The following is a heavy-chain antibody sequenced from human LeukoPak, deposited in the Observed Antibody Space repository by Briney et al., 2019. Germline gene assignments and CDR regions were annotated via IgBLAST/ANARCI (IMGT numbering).Heavy chain of an antibody. CDR2: FYDSGRT. D-gene: IGHD3-9*01. CDR3: ARGSIDYAILPGYDP. J-gene: IGHJ5*02. V-gene: IGHV4-38-2*02. CDR1: GCSISSGYY. Sequence: PSETLSLTCTVSGCSISSGYYWGWIRQPPGKGLAWVGSFYDSGRTYYKRSLRSRVTISVDTSKNQSSLKLSSVTAAGTAVYYCARGSIDYAILPGYDPWGQGTLVTVSS.